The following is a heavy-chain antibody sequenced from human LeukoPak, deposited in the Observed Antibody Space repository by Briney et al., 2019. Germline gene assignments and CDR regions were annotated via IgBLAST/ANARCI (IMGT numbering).Heavy chain of an antibody. J-gene: IGHJ4*02. Sequence: PGGSLRLSCAASGFTFSSYAMSWVRQAPGKGLEWVSAISGSGGTTYSADSVKGRFTISRDNSKNTLFLQMNSLRAEDTAVYYCAKASRRHCGSTVCYTLDSWGQGSLVTVSS. CDR2: ISGSGGTT. CDR3: AKASRRHCGSTVCYTLDS. D-gene: IGHD2-2*02. V-gene: IGHV3-23*01. CDR1: GFTFSSYA.